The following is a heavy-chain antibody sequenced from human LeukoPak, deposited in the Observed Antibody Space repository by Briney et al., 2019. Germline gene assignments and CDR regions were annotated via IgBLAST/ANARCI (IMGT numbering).Heavy chain of an antibody. CDR2: INHSGST. CDR1: GGSFSGYY. CDR3: ARGGTPLVVVAATGYYFDY. D-gene: IGHD2-15*01. Sequence: MASETLSLTCAVYGGSFSGYYWSWIRQPPGKGLEWIGEINHSGSTNYNPSLKSRVTISVDTSKNQFSLKLSSVTAADTAVYYCARGGTPLVVVAATGYYFDYWGQGTLVTVSS. J-gene: IGHJ4*02. V-gene: IGHV4-34*01.